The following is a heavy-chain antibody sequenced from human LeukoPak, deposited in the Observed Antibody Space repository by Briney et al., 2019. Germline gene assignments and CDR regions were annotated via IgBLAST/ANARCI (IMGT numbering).Heavy chain of an antibody. CDR1: SGSISPYY. D-gene: IGHD6-13*01. CDR2: VYYSGST. CDR3: AREGAAAGKASAFDI. J-gene: IGHJ3*02. V-gene: IGHV4-59*01. Sequence: SETLSLTCTVSSGSISPYYWSWIRQPPGKGLEWIGYVYYSGSTNYNPSLKSRVTISLETSKNQFSLKLSSVTAADTAVYYCAREGAAAGKASAFDIWGQGTMVTVSS.